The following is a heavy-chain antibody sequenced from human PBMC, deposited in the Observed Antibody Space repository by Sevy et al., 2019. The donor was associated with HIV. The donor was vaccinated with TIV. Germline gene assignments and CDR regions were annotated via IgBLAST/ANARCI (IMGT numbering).Heavy chain of an antibody. Sequence: SETLSLTCTISGGSINDHYWSWIRQPPGKGLEWIGYFSDSGTTNYNPSLKSRVTISVDTSKNHFSLKLPSVTAADTAIYYCTKTHGGYYFDYWGQGTPVTVSS. CDR3: TKTHGGYYFDY. CDR1: GGSINDHY. J-gene: IGHJ4*02. CDR2: FSDSGTT. D-gene: IGHD3-16*01. V-gene: IGHV4-59*11.